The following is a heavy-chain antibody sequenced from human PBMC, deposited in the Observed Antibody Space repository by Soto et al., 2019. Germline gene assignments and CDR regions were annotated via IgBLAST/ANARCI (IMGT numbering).Heavy chain of an antibody. CDR1: GYSFASYW. D-gene: IGHD3-22*01. J-gene: IGHJ4*02. V-gene: IGHV5-10-1*01. CDR2: IDPGDSYT. Sequence: PGGSLKISCKGSGYSFASYWISWVRQMPGKGLEWMGRIDPGDSYTDYSPSFQGHVTISADKSISTAYLQWSSLKASDTAMCSCARGYGYDSSGYYSRLDYWGPGTLVTVSS. CDR3: ARGYGYDSSGYYSRLDY.